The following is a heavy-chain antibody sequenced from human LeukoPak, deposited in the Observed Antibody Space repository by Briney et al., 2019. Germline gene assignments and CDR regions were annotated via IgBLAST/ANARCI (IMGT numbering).Heavy chain of an antibody. Sequence: PGGSLRLSCAISGFIFNTNGMNWVRQSPGKGLEWLATIAGGGESTYYADSVKGRFAISRDNSKNTVFLHMNSLRVEDTAVYYCARGVYWSLDYWGQGTPVTVSS. CDR1: GFIFNTNG. CDR2: IAGGGEST. V-gene: IGHV3-23*01. D-gene: IGHD1-1*01. CDR3: ARGVYWSLDY. J-gene: IGHJ4*02.